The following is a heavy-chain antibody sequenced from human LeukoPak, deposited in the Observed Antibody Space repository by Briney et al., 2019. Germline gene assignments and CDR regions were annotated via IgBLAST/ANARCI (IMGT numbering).Heavy chain of an antibody. Sequence: SETLSLTCTVSGGSISSGSYYWSWIRQPAGKGLEWTGRIYTSGSTNYNPSLKSRVTISVDTSKNQFSLKLSSVTAADTAVYYCAREAIVVVPAAMYYFDYWGQGTLVTVSS. D-gene: IGHD2-2*01. V-gene: IGHV4-61*02. CDR2: IYTSGST. CDR3: AREAIVVVPAAMYYFDY. J-gene: IGHJ4*02. CDR1: GGSISSGSYY.